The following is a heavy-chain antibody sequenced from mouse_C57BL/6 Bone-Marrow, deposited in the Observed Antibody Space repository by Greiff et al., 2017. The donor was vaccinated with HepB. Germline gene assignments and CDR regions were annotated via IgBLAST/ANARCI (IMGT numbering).Heavy chain of an antibody. CDR1: GYSFTDYN. CDR3: ARSRDTWFAY. Sequence: VQLKQSGPELVKPGASVKISCKASGYSFTDYNMNWVKQSNGKSLEWIGVINPNYGTTSYNEKFKSKATLTVDKSSSTAYMQLSSLTSEDSAVYYCARSRDTWFAYWGQGTLVTVSA. V-gene: IGHV1-39*01. J-gene: IGHJ3*01. CDR2: INPNYGTT. D-gene: IGHD3-3*01.